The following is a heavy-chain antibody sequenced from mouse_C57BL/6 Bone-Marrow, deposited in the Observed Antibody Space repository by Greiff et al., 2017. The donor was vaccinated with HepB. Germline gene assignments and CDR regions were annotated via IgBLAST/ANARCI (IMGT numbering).Heavy chain of an antibody. Sequence: QVHVKQPGAELVKPGASVKLSCKASGYTFTSYWMQWVKQRPGQGLEWIGEIDPSDSDTNYNQKFKGKATLTVDTSSSTAYMQLSSLTSEDSAVYYCARFRANCDFDYWGQGTTLTVSS. J-gene: IGHJ2*01. CDR3: ARFRANCDFDY. CDR2: IDPSDSDT. CDR1: GYTFTSYW. D-gene: IGHD3-1*01. V-gene: IGHV1-50*01.